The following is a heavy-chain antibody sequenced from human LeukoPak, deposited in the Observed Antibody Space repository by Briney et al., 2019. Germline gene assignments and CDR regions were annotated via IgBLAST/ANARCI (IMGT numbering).Heavy chain of an antibody. CDR1: GFTFSTYA. Sequence: QPGGSLRLSCAASGFTFSTYAMHWVRQAPGKGLEWVAVISYDGSDKYYADSVKGRFTISRDNSKSRLYLQVNSLRAEDTAVYYCAKVRSYYDSSGPFDYWGQGTLVTVSS. D-gene: IGHD3-22*01. CDR2: ISYDGSDK. CDR3: AKVRSYYDSSGPFDY. V-gene: IGHV3-30*04. J-gene: IGHJ4*02.